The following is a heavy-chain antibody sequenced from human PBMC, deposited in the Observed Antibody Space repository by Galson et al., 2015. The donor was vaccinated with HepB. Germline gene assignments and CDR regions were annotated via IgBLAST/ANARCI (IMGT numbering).Heavy chain of an antibody. CDR1: GFTFSDYA. CDR2: ISFDGSNK. J-gene: IGHJ5*02. CDR3: ARGRYCSGGSCEYWFDP. V-gene: IGHV3-30*04. Sequence: SLRLSCAASGFTFSDYAMHWVRQPPGKGLEWVAVISFDGSNKDYADSVKGRFTISRGNSKNTLYLQMNSLRAEDTAMYYCARGRYCSGGSCEYWFDPWGQGTLVTVSS. D-gene: IGHD2-15*01.